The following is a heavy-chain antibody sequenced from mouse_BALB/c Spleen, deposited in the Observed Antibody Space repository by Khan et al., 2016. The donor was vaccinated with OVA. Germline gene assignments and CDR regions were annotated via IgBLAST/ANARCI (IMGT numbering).Heavy chain of an antibody. V-gene: IGHV1S135*01. J-gene: IGHJ3*01. CDR3: TRHGYVAWFTY. D-gene: IGHD2-2*01. CDR1: GYSFTTYY. Sequence: VQLQQPGPELVKPGASVKISCKASGYSFTTYYIHWVLQSHGKSLDWIGYIDPFSGDTTYNQKFKGKATLTVDKSSSTAYIHLNNLTSEDSAVYYGTRHGYVAWFTYGGQGTLVTVSA. CDR2: IDPFSGDT.